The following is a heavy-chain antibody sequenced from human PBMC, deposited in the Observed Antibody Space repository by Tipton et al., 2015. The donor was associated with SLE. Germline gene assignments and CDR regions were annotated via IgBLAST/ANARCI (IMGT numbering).Heavy chain of an antibody. CDR2: ISSSGSTI. Sequence: SLRLSCAASGFTFSDYYMSWIRQAPGTGLEWVSYISSSGSTIYYADSVQCRVTISRDNAKNSLYLQMNSLRAEDTAVYYCARDDGGYCSGGSCYPNWFDPWGQGTLVTVSS. CDR3: ARDDGGYCSGGSCYPNWFDP. D-gene: IGHD2-15*01. V-gene: IGHV3-11*01. CDR1: GFTFSDYY. J-gene: IGHJ5*02.